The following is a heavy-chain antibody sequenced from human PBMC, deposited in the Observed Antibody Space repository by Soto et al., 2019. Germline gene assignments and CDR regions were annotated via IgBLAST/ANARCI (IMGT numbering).Heavy chain of an antibody. CDR1: GYSFNTYD. V-gene: IGHV3-30*18. D-gene: IGHD2-21*01. Sequence: GLLLRLSCTDSGYSFNTYDMDWVRQAPGKGLEWVARILYDGSKEYYADPVKGRFTISRDNSKNTLYLQMDRLRVEDTAVYFCAKGLALMADHWGQGTPLTVTS. J-gene: IGHJ4*02. CDR3: AKGLALMADH. CDR2: ILYDGSKE.